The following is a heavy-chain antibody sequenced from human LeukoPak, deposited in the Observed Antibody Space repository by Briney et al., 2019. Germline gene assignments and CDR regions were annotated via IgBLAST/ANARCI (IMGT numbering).Heavy chain of an antibody. V-gene: IGHV3-23*01. CDR1: GFTFNSHA. D-gene: IGHD2/OR15-2a*01. CDR2: ISSSGGST. CDR3: ARNILFAFDI. J-gene: IGHJ3*02. Sequence: GGSLRLSCAASGFTFNSHAMSWVRRAPGKGLEWVSTISSSGGSTYYADSMKGRFTTSRDNSKNTLYLQVNSLRAEDTAMYYCARNILFAFDIWGQGTMVTVSS.